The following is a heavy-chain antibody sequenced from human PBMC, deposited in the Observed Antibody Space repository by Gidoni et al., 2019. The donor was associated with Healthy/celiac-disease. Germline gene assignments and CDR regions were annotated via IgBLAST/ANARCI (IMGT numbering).Heavy chain of an antibody. CDR1: GGSISLGSYY. J-gene: IGHJ3*02. V-gene: IGHV4-61*02. CDR2: IYTSGST. D-gene: IGHD6-13*01. CDR3: ASGRYSSSWYGYGAFDI. Sequence: QVQLQESGPGLVKPSQTPSLTSPLSGGSISLGSYYWSWIRQPAGKGLEWIGRIYTSGSTNYNPSLKSRVTISVDTSKNQFSLKLSSVTAADTAVYYCASGRYSSSWYGYGAFDIWGQGTMVTVSS.